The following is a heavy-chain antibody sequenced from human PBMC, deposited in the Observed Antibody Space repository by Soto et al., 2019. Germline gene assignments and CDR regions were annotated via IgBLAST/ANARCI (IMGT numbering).Heavy chain of an antibody. CDR3: VRQGIDYLHGFVDV. Sequence: QVELQQSGPGLVKPSGTLSLTCTVSSGPDSSHNWGWIRQPPGRGLEWIGYVYYTGDTSYNPSLKSRATISAATSTKIISLTLSSVTAADTAVYYCVRQGIDYLHGFVDVWGQGTTVSVSS. CDR2: VYYTGDT. CDR1: SGPDSSHN. V-gene: IGHV4-59*08. J-gene: IGHJ6*02. D-gene: IGHD1-26*01.